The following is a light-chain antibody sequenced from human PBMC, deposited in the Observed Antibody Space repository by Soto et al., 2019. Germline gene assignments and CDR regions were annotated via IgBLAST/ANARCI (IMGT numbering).Light chain of an antibody. CDR2: GVN. Sequence: QSALTQPPSASGSPGQSVAISCTGTSSDVGGYNYVSWYQQHPGKAPKLMIYGVNKRPSGVPDRFSGSKSGNTASLTVSGLQAEDEADYYCCSYAGSSTLVFGTGTKVTVL. CDR1: SSDVGGYNY. CDR3: CSYAGSSTLV. J-gene: IGLJ1*01. V-gene: IGLV2-8*01.